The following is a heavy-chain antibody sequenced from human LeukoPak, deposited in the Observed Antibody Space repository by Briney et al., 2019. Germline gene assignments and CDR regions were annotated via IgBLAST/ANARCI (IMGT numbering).Heavy chain of an antibody. Sequence: SETLSLTCAVYGGSFRGYYWSWIRQPPGKGLEWIGEINHSGSTNYNPSLKSRVTISVDTSKNQFSLKLSSVTAADTAVYYCARSVVPAAIRLHGMDVWGQGTTVTVSS. J-gene: IGHJ6*02. CDR1: GGSFRGYY. CDR2: INHSGST. CDR3: ARSVVPAAIRLHGMDV. V-gene: IGHV4-34*01. D-gene: IGHD2-2*02.